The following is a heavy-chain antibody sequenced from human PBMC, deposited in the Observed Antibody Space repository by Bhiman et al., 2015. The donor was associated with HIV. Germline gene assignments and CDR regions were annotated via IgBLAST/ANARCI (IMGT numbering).Heavy chain of an antibody. CDR2: ISTYSSNI. CDR1: GFTFSRHT. J-gene: IGHJ4*02. V-gene: IGHV3-21*01. Sequence: EVQLVESGGGLVKPGGSLRLSCATSGFTFSRHTMNWVRQAPGKGLEWISSISTYSSNIYYADSVKGRVTISRDNAKNSLYLQMSSLRAEDTAVYYCARIGPALYWGQGTLVTVSS. CDR3: ARIGPALY.